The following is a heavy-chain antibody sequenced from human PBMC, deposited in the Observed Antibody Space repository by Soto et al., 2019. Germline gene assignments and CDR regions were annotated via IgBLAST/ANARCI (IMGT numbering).Heavy chain of an antibody. CDR3: ARVSGSYYYGMDV. CDR2: ISYRGST. J-gene: IGHJ6*02. CDR1: GGSISSNIYY. D-gene: IGHD1-26*01. Sequence: SETLSLTCSVSGGSISSNIYYWAWIRQPSGKGLEGIGTISYRGSTSYNPSLKGRVTISVDKPKNQFSLKLISVTAADTAVYYCARVSGSYYYGMDVWGQGTTVTVSS. V-gene: IGHV4-39*07.